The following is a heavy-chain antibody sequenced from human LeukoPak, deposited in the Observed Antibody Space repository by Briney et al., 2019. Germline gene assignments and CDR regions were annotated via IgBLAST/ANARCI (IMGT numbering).Heavy chain of an antibody. CDR1: GGSLSSYY. D-gene: IGHD6-13*01. Sequence: SETLSLTCTVSGGSLSSYYWSWIRQPAGKGLEWIGRIYTSGSTNYNPSLKSRVTMSADTSKNQFSLKLSSVTAADTAVYYCARDYPSGSSLDYYYYMDVWGKGTTVTVSS. J-gene: IGHJ6*03. CDR2: IYTSGST. CDR3: ARDYPSGSSLDYYYYMDV. V-gene: IGHV4-4*07.